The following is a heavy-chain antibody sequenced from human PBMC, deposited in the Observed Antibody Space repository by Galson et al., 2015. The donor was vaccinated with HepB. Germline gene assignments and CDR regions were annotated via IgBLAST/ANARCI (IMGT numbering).Heavy chain of an antibody. J-gene: IGHJ4*02. CDR1: GFTFTSSA. V-gene: IGHV1-58*02. Sequence: SVKVSCKASGFTFTSSAMQWVRQARGQRPEWIGWVVVGSGDTNYAQKFRERVTITRDMSTSTAYMELSSLRSEDTAVYYCAATYYYDSSGSSGFDYWGQGTLVTVSS. CDR3: AATYYYDSSGSSGFDY. CDR2: VVVGSGDT. D-gene: IGHD3-22*01.